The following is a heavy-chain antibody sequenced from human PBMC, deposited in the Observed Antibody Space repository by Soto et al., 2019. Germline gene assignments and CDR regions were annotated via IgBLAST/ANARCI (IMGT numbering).Heavy chain of an antibody. CDR2: IYWNDDK. V-gene: IGHV2-5*01. D-gene: IGHD2-8*01. CDR1: GFSLTTSGVG. Sequence: QITLKEAGPTLVKPPQTVTLTCTFSGFSLTTSGVGVGWIRQPPGTALEWLALIYWNDDKHYSPSLKSRLTITTDTSKNQVVRLFTNLDPLNTATYYCADTTRQNGFLLGVFAFSGQGTLVAVSS. J-gene: IGHJ4*02. CDR3: ADTTRQNGFLLGVFAF.